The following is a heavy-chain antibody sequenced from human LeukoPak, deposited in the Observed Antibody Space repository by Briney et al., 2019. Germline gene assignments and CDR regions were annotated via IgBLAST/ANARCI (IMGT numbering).Heavy chain of an antibody. CDR2: ISYDGSNK. D-gene: IGHD3-22*01. J-gene: IGHJ4*02. CDR1: GFTFSSYA. V-gene: IGHV3-30*04. Sequence: PGRSLRLSCAASGFTFSSYAMHWVRQAPGKGLEWVAVISYDGSNKYYADSVKGRFTISRDNSKNTLYLQMNSLRAEDTVVYYCARGSYEGGDYFDYWGQGTLVTVSS. CDR3: ARGSYEGGDYFDY.